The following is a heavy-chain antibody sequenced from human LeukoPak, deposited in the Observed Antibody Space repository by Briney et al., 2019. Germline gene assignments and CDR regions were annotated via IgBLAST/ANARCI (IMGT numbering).Heavy chain of an antibody. V-gene: IGHV3-30*04. D-gene: IGHD2-15*01. Sequence: PGGPLRLSCAASGFTFSSYAMHWVRQAPGKGLEWVAVISYDGSNQYYADSVKGRFTISRDNSKNTLHLQMNSLRAEDTAVYYCARVTHSNDSPLTWGQGTLVAVSS. J-gene: IGHJ5*02. CDR3: ARVTHSNDSPLT. CDR1: GFTFSSYA. CDR2: ISYDGSNQ.